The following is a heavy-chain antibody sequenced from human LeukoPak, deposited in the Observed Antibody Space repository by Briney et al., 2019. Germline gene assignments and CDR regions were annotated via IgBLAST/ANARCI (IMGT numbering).Heavy chain of an antibody. V-gene: IGHV1-46*01. D-gene: IGHD3-22*01. J-gene: IGHJ4*02. CDR3: ARGTYYYGSSGWQWEDY. Sequence: WASVKVSCKASGYTFTSYYMHWVRQAPGQGLEWMGIINPSGGSTSYAQKFQGRVTMTRDTSTSTVYMELSSLRSEDTAVYYCARGTYYYGSSGWQWEDYWGQGTLVTVSS. CDR2: INPSGGST. CDR1: GYTFTSYY.